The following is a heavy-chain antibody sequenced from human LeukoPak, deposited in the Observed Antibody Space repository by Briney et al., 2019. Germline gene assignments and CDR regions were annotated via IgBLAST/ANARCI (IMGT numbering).Heavy chain of an antibody. D-gene: IGHD1/OR15-1a*01. Sequence: PGGSLRLSCAASGFTFSSYSMNWVRQAPGKGLEWVSSISSSSSYIYYADSVKGRFTISRDNAKNSLYLQMNSLRAEDTAVYYCARDMVPSPTTFDYWGQGTLVTVSS. J-gene: IGHJ4*02. CDR2: ISSSSSYI. CDR3: ARDMVPSPTTFDY. CDR1: GFTFSSYS. V-gene: IGHV3-21*01.